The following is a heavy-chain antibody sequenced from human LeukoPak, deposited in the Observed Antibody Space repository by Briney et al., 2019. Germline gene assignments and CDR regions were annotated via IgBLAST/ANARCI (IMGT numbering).Heavy chain of an antibody. D-gene: IGHD3-3*01. CDR3: AKDSGVLRFLEWFSTFDY. J-gene: IGHJ4*02. CDR2: ISGSGGST. CDR1: GFTFSSYA. V-gene: IGHV3-23*01. Sequence: GGSLRLSCAASGFTFSSYAMSWVRQAPGKGLEWVSAISGSGGSTYYADSVKGRFTISRDNSKNTLYLQMNSLRAEDTAVYYCAKDSGVLRFLEWFSTFDYWGQGTLVTVSS.